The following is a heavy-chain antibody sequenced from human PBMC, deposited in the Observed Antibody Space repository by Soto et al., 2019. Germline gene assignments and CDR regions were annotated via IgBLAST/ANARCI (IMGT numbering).Heavy chain of an antibody. J-gene: IGHJ4*02. Sequence: ASVKVSCKASGYTFTSYDINWVRQATGQGLEWMGWMNPNSGNTGYAQKFQGRVTMTRNTSISTAYMELSSLRSEDTAVYYCARSVPLSYDFWSGYYSPEYYFDYWGQGTLVTVSS. D-gene: IGHD3-3*01. CDR1: GYTFTSYD. V-gene: IGHV1-8*01. CDR2: MNPNSGNT. CDR3: ARSVPLSYDFWSGYYSPEYYFDY.